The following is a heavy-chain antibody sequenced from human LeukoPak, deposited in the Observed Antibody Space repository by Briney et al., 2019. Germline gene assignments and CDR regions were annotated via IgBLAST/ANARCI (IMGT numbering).Heavy chain of an antibody. CDR3: ARHASVDGNWPRPLDY. D-gene: IGHD6-19*01. CDR1: GGSISSSNYY. CDR2: IYYSGST. J-gene: IGHJ4*02. Sequence: SETLSLTCTVSGGSISSSNYYWGWIRQPPGKGLEWIRNIYYSGSTYYKPSLKTRVTISVDTSKNQSSLKLTSVTAADTAVYYCARHASVDGNWPRPLDYWGQGSLVTVSS. V-gene: IGHV4-39*01.